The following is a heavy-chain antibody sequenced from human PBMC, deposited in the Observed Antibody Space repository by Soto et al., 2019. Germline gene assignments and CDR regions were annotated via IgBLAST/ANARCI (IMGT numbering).Heavy chain of an antibody. CDR1: GGSISSSNW. D-gene: IGHD6-19*01. CDR2: IYHSGST. J-gene: IGHJ4*02. Sequence: QVQLQESGPGLVKPSGTLSLTCAVSGGSISSSNWWSWVRQPPGKGLEWIGEIYHSGSTNYNPSHKRRVTISVDKSKNQFSLKLSSVTAADTAVYYCARTEKVGGYSSGWSHPGRRCYFDYWGQGTLVTVSS. CDR3: ARTEKVGGYSSGWSHPGRRCYFDY. V-gene: IGHV4-4*02.